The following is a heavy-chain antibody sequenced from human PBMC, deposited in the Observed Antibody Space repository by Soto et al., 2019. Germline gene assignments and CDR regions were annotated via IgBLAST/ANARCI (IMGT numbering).Heavy chain of an antibody. CDR1: DDFISSYD. Sequence: SETLSLTCTVSDDFISSYDWNWIRQPAGKGLEWIGRIYATGTTDYNPSLKSRVMMSVDTSKKQFSLKLRSVTAADTAVYYCVRDGTKTLRDWFDPWGQGISVTVSS. D-gene: IGHD1-1*01. J-gene: IGHJ5*02. CDR2: IYATGTT. V-gene: IGHV4-4*07. CDR3: VRDGTKTLRDWFDP.